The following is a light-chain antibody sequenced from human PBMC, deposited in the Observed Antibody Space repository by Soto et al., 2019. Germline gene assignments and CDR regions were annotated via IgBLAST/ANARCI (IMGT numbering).Light chain of an antibody. J-gene: IGLJ2*01. V-gene: IGLV2-8*01. CDR2: EVN. CDR1: STDVGEYNY. Sequence: QSALTQPPFASGSPGQSVTIPCAGTSTDVGEYNYVSWYQQHPGKVPKLIIFEVNKRPSGVPDRFSGSKSGDTASLTVSGLQAEDEADYYCSSFVGAPVIFGGGTKVTVL. CDR3: SSFVGAPVI.